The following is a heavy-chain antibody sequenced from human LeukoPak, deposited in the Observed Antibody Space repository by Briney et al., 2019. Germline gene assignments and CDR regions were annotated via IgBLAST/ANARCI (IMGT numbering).Heavy chain of an antibody. CDR3: ARGGGLLVAATFDY. V-gene: IGHV3-53*01. CDR2: IYSDGRT. CDR1: GFTVSNNY. Sequence: PGGSLRLSCAASGFTVSNNYMSWVRQAPGKGLEWVSVIYSDGRTYYADSVKGRFTISRDKSKNTLYLQMGSLRAEDTAVYYCARGGGLLVAATFDYWGQGTLVTVSS. J-gene: IGHJ4*02. D-gene: IGHD2-15*01.